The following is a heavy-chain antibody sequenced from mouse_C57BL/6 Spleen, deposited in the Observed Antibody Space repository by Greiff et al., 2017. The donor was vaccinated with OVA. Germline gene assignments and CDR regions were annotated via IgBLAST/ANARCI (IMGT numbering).Heavy chain of an antibody. CDR2: IWSDGST. D-gene: IGHD3-3*01. Sequence: LQESGPGLVAPSQSLSITCTVSGFSLTSYGVHWVRQPPGKGLEWLVVIWSDGSTTYNSALKSRLSISKDNSKSHDFLKMNSLQTDDTAMDYCARQRAGTGDFDVWGTGTTVTVSS. CDR1: GFSLTSYG. V-gene: IGHV2-6-1*01. CDR3: ARQRAGTGDFDV. J-gene: IGHJ1*03.